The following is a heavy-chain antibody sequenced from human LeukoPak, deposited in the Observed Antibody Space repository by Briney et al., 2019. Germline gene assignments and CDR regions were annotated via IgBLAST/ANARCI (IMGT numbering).Heavy chain of an antibody. Sequence: GGSLRLSCAASGFTFSSYSMTWVRQAPGKVLEWVSSISSSGRHKYYADSVKGRFTISRDNSKDTLYLQMNSLRVDDTAVYYCAGQWLRLGAIDYWGQGTLVSVSS. D-gene: IGHD5-12*01. V-gene: IGHV3-21*04. CDR1: GFTFSSYS. CDR2: ISSSGRHK. J-gene: IGHJ4*02. CDR3: AGQWLRLGAIDY.